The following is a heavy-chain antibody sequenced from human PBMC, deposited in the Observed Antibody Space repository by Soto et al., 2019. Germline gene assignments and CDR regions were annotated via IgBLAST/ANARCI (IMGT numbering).Heavy chain of an antibody. V-gene: IGHV3-23*01. Sequence: GSLRLSCAASGFTFSSYAMSWVRQAPGKGLEWVSAISGSGGSTYYADSVKGRFTTSRDNSKNTLYLQMNSLRAEDTAVYYCVKGREYYDFWSGSPPFDYWGQGTLVTVSS. CDR3: VKGREYYDFWSGSPPFDY. CDR2: ISGSGGST. CDR1: GFTFSSYA. D-gene: IGHD3-3*01. J-gene: IGHJ4*02.